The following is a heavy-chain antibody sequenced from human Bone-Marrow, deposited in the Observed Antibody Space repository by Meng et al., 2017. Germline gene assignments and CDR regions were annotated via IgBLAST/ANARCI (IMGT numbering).Heavy chain of an antibody. Sequence: SGAEVRKPGASVKVSCKASGYTFTNYYMHWVRQAPGQGRQWMGIIDPSGGSTTYAQDFQGRVTMTRDPSTSTVYMELSSLRSEDTATYYCTRATVSTRGFGYYFDFWGQGTLVTVSS. J-gene: IGHJ4*02. CDR3: TRATVSTRGFGYYFDF. D-gene: IGHD4-11*01. CDR2: IDPSGGST. V-gene: IGHV1-46*01. CDR1: GYTFTNYY.